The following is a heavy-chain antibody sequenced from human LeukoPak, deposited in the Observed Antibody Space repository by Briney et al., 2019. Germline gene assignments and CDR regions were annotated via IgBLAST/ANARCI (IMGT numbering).Heavy chain of an antibody. CDR1: GFTFTSSA. V-gene: IGHV1-58*02. CDR2: IVVGSGNT. Sequence: SVKVSCKASGFTFTSSAMQWVRQARGQRLEWTGWIVVGSGNTNYAQKFQERVTITRDMSTSTAYMELSSLRSEDTAVYYCAAVLNGIAAAGIGGYFDYWGQGTLVTVSS. CDR3: AAVLNGIAAAGIGGYFDY. D-gene: IGHD6-13*01. J-gene: IGHJ4*02.